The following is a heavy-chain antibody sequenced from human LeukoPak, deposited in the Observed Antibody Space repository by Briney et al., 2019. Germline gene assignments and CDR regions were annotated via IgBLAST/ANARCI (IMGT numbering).Heavy chain of an antibody. V-gene: IGHV3-21*01. D-gene: IGHD3-22*01. CDR1: GFTFSSYS. Sequence: PGGSLRLSCAASGFTFSSYSMNWVRQAPGKGLEWVSSISSSSYIYYADSVKGRLTISRDNAKNSLYLQMNSLRAEDTAVYYCARALTTYYYDSSGYSLIGYWGQGTLVTVSS. CDR2: ISSSSYI. CDR3: ARALTTYYYDSSGYSLIGY. J-gene: IGHJ4*02.